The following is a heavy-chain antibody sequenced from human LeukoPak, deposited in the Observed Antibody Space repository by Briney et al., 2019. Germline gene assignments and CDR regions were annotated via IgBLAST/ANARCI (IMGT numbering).Heavy chain of an antibody. D-gene: IGHD1/OR15-1a*01. J-gene: IGHJ4*02. V-gene: IGHV3-30-3*01. CDR1: GFTFSSFA. CDR3: AREGGRTVFYFDY. CDR2: ISYDGSNK. Sequence: GGSLRLSCAASGFTFSSFAMTWVRQAPGKGLEWVAVISYDGSNKYYADSVKGRFTISRDNSKNTLYLQMNSLRAEDTAVYYCAREGGRTVFYFDYWGQGTLVTVSS.